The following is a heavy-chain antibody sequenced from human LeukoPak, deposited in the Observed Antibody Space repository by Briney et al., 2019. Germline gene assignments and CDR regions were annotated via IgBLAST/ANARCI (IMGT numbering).Heavy chain of an antibody. CDR3: ARDASAGTLDS. J-gene: IGHJ4*02. D-gene: IGHD6-13*01. CDR2: INSDGSST. Sequence: GGSLRPSCAASGXTFSSYWMHWVRQAPGKGLVWVSRINSDGSSTSYADSVKGRFTISRDNAKNTMYLQMNSLRADATAVYYCARDASAGTLDSWGQGTLVTVSS. V-gene: IGHV3-74*01. CDR1: GXTFSSYW.